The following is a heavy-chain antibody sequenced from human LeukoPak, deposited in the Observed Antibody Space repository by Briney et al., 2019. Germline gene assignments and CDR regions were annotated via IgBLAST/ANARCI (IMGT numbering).Heavy chain of an antibody. CDR3: ARDGSIAAAGTFDY. J-gene: IGHJ4*02. CDR1: GFTFSSYG. V-gene: IGHV3-33*08. D-gene: IGHD6-13*01. CDR2: IWYDGSNK. Sequence: GRSLRLSCAASGFTFSSYGMHWVRQAPGKGLEWVAVIWYDGSNKYYADSVKGRFTISRDNSKNTLYLQMNSLRAEDTAVYYCARDGSIAAAGTFDYWGQGTLVTVSS.